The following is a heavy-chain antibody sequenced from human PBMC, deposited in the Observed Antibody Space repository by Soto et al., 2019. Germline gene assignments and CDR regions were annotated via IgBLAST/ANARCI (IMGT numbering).Heavy chain of an antibody. J-gene: IGHJ3*02. D-gene: IGHD3-9*01. CDR2: IYHSGST. Sequence: QVQLQESGPGLVKPSGTLSLTCAVSSGSISSSNWWSWVRQPPGKGLEWIGEIYHSGSTNYNPSLKCRVTISVDKSKNQFSLNLSSVTAADTAVYYCAGGFSSDILTGFGAFDIWGRGTMVTVSS. CDR3: AGGFSSDILTGFGAFDI. CDR1: SGSISSSNW. V-gene: IGHV4-4*02.